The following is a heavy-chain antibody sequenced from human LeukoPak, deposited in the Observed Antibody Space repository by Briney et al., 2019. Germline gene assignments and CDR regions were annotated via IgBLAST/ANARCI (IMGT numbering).Heavy chain of an antibody. J-gene: IGHJ3*02. Sequence: SETLSLTCTVSGGSISSGGYYWSWIRQHPEKGLEWIGYIYYSGSTYYNPSLKSRVTISVDTSKNQFSLKLSSVTAADTAVYYCARDSPHSYGYDDAFDIWGQGTMVTVSS. V-gene: IGHV4-31*03. CDR2: IYYSGST. CDR1: GGSISSGGYY. D-gene: IGHD5-18*01. CDR3: ARDSPHSYGYDDAFDI.